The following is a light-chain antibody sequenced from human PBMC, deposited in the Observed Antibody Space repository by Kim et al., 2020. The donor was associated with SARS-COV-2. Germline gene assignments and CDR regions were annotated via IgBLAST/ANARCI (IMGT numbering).Light chain of an antibody. CDR2: KEK. J-gene: IGLJ7*01. CDR3: AAWDANLKGL. V-gene: IGLV1-47*01. CDR1: NPQTGGNY. Sequence: PRERVTISWSWRNPQTGGNYVFWDPQPPGGGPKPLIYKEKQRASGGPGRFSCPKSGTSASLAISGLRSEDEGDYYCAAWDANLKGLFGGGTQLTVL.